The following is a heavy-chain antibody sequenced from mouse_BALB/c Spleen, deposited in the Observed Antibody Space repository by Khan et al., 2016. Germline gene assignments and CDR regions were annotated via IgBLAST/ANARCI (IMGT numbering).Heavy chain of an antibody. D-gene: IGHD2-4*01. Sequence: QVQLQQSGAELVKPGASVKLSCKASGYTFTSYWMHWVKQRPGQGLEWIGEINPSNGRTNYNEKFKSKATLTVDKSSSTAYMQLSSLTSEDSAVXYCASSLYDYDGAYWGQGTLVTVSA. J-gene: IGHJ3*01. V-gene: IGHV1S81*02. CDR3: ASSLYDYDGAY. CDR2: INPSNGRT. CDR1: GYTFTSYW.